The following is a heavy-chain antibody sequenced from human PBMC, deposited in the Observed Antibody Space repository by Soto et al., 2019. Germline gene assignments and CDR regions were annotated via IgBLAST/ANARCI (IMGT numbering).Heavy chain of an antibody. Sequence: ASVKVSCKTSGGTFRTSAISWVRQAPGQGHEWMGWISAYNGNTNYAQKLQGRVTMTTDTSTSTAYMELRSLRSDDTAVYYCARDSGYESNYWGQGTLVTVSS. CDR2: ISAYNGNT. CDR1: GGTFRTSA. J-gene: IGHJ4*02. V-gene: IGHV1-18*01. D-gene: IGHD5-12*01. CDR3: ARDSGYESNY.